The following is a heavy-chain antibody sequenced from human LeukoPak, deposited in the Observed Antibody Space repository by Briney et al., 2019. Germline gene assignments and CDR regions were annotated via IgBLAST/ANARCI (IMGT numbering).Heavy chain of an antibody. CDR2: IIPIFGTA. Sequence: SVKVSCKASGYTFTGYYMHWVRQAPGQGLEWMGGIIPIFGTANYAQKFQGRVTITTDESTSTAYMELSSLRSEDTAVYYCARGGTDFWSGYLGLDYWGQGTLVTVSS. V-gene: IGHV1-69*05. CDR1: GYTFTGYY. D-gene: IGHD3-3*01. J-gene: IGHJ4*02. CDR3: ARGGTDFWSGYLGLDY.